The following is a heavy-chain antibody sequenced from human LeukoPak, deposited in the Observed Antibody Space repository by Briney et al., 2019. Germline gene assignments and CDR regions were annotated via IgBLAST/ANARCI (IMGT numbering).Heavy chain of an antibody. CDR3: ARHPRRGPKLPFDI. J-gene: IGHJ3*02. CDR2: IYYSGST. CDR1: GGSISSYY. Sequence: SETLSLTCTVSGGSISSYYWSWIRQPPGKGLEWIGYIYYSGSTNYNPSLKSRVTTSVDTSKNQFSLKLSSVTAADTAVYYCARHPRRGPKLPFDIWGQGTMVTVSS. V-gene: IGHV4-59*08. D-gene: IGHD3/OR15-3a*01.